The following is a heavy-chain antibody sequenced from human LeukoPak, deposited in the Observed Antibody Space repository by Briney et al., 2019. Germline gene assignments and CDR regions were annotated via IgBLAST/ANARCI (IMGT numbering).Heavy chain of an antibody. J-gene: IGHJ4*02. CDR3: ARTLWFGDTYTVDY. D-gene: IGHD3-10*01. Sequence: ASVKVSCKASGYTFTSYYRHWVRQAPGQGLEWMGIINPSGGSTSYAQKFQGRVTMTRDTSTSTVCMELNSLRAEDTAVYYCARTLWFGDTYTVDYWGQGTLVTVSS. CDR1: GYTFTSYY. V-gene: IGHV1-46*01. CDR2: INPSGGST.